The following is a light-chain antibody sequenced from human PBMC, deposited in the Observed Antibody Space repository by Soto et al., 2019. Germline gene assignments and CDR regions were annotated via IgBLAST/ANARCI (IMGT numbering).Light chain of an antibody. CDR1: QSVSIY. CDR3: QQSYSTPPWT. J-gene: IGKJ1*01. Sequence: DVQMTQSPSSLSASVGDRVTITCRASQSVSIYLNWYQQKPGKAPKLRISAASSLHSGVPSRFSGSGSGTEFTLTISSLKPEDFATYYCQQSYSTPPWTFGPRTKVEIK. CDR2: AAS. V-gene: IGKV1-39*01.